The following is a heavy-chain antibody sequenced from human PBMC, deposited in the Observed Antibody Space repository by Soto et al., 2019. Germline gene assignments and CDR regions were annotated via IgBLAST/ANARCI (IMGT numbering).Heavy chain of an antibody. D-gene: IGHD6-19*01. J-gene: IGHJ5*02. CDR1: GGSISSSSYY. CDR3: ARQPYSSGYRSWGWFDP. CDR2: IYYSGST. Sequence: QLQLQESGPGLVKPSETLSLTCTVSGGSISSSSYYWGWIRQPPGKGLEWIGSIYYSGSTYYNPSLKSRVTISVDTSMNQFSLKLSSVNAADTAVYYCARQPYSSGYRSWGWFDPWGQGTLVTVSS. V-gene: IGHV4-39*01.